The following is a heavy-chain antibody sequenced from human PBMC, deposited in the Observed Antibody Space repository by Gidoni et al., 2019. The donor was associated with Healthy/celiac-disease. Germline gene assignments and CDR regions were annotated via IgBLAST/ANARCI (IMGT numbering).Heavy chain of an antibody. CDR1: GFTFSSYG. CDR2: IWYDGSNK. J-gene: IGHJ4*02. CDR3: ARDWGRIAAAGNDY. V-gene: IGHV3-33*01. Sequence: QVQLVESGGGVVQPGRSLRLSCAASGFTFSSYGMHWVRQAPGKGLEWVAVIWYDGSNKYYADSVKGRFTISRDNSKNTLYLQMNSLRAEDTAVYYCARDWGRIAAAGNDYWGQGTLVTVSS. D-gene: IGHD6-13*01.